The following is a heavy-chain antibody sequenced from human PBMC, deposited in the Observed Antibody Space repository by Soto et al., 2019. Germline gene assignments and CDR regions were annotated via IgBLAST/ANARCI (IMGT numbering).Heavy chain of an antibody. D-gene: IGHD3-22*01. CDR3: ARRPRRYYYDSSGYTDAFDI. V-gene: IGHV3-48*01. Sequence: GSLRLSCAASGFTFSSYSMNWVRQAPGKGLEWVSYISSSSSTIYYADSVKGRFTISRDNAKNSLYLQMNSLRAEDTAVYYCARRPRRYYYDSSGYTDAFDIWGQGTMVTVSS. CDR1: GFTFSSYS. J-gene: IGHJ3*02. CDR2: ISSSSSTI.